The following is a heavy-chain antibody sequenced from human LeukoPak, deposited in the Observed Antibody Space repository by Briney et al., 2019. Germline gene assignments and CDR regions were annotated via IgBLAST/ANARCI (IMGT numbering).Heavy chain of an antibody. CDR1: GYTLTELS. CDR3: ARRGIPVYYYGMDV. V-gene: IGHV1-24*01. D-gene: IGHD3-16*01. J-gene: IGHJ6*02. Sequence: GASVKVSCKVSGYTLTELSMHWVRQAPGKGLEWMGGFDPEDGETIYAQKFQGRVTMTEDTSTDTAYMELRSLRSDDTAVYYCARRGIPVYYYGMDVWGQGTTVTVSS. CDR2: FDPEDGET.